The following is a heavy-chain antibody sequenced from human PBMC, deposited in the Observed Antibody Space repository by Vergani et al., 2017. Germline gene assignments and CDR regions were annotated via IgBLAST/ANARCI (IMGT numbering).Heavy chain of an antibody. Sequence: EVQLLESGGGLVQPGGSLRLSCAASGFTFSSYAMSWVRQAPGKGLEWVSAISGSGGSTYYADSVKGRFTISRDNSKNTLYLKMNSLRAEDTAVYYCAKAVEYCSSTSCYPYYYGMDVWGQGTTVTVSS. CDR1: GFTFSSYA. CDR2: ISGSGGST. CDR3: AKAVEYCSSTSCYPYYYGMDV. D-gene: IGHD2-2*01. J-gene: IGHJ6*02. V-gene: IGHV3-23*01.